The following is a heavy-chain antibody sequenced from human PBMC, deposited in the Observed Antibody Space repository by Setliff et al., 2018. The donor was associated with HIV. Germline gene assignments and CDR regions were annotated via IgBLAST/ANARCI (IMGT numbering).Heavy chain of an antibody. V-gene: IGHV4-59*11. J-gene: IGHJ2*01. Sequence: SETLSLTCTVSGASINSHYWNWIRQPPGKGLEWIGSTHYSGSSYYSPSLKSRVTISLDTSKNQFSLKLSSMTAADTAVYYCARDVGLCGVDCWPYFYFDLWGRGNLVTVSS. CDR3: ARDVGLCGVDCWPYFYFDL. D-gene: IGHD2-21*02. CDR1: GASINSHY. CDR2: THYSGSS.